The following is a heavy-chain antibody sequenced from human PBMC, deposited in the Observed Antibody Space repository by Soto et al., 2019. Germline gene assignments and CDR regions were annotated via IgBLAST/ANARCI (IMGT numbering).Heavy chain of an antibody. V-gene: IGHV3-33*01. CDR1: GFTFSSYG. J-gene: IGHJ6*02. CDR3: ARDRVPRGHYYGMDV. CDR2: IWYDGSNK. Sequence: QVQLVESGGGVVQPGRSLRLSCAASGFTFSSYGMHWVRQAPGKGLEWVAIIWYDGSNKYYTDSVKGRFTISRDNSKNTLSLQMNSLRAEDTAVYYCARDRVPRGHYYGMDVWGQGTTVTVSS.